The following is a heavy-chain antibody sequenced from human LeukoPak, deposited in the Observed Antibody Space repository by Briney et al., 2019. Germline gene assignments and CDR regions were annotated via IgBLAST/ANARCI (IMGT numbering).Heavy chain of an antibody. J-gene: IGHJ3*01. D-gene: IGHD3-22*01. V-gene: IGHV3-23*01. CDR2: ISGSDGTT. Sequence: GGSLRLSCAASGFTFSSYAMSWVRQAPGKGLEWVSGISGSDGTTYYADSVKGRFTISRDNSKNTLYLQMNSLRAEDTAVYYCAKETASGYGAFDFWGQGTMVTVSS. CDR1: GFTFSSYA. CDR3: AKETASGYGAFDF.